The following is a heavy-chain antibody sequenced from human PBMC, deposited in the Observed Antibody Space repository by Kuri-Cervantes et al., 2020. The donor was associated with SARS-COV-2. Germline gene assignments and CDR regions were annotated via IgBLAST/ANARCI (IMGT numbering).Heavy chain of an antibody. CDR2: IYYSGST. CDR3: ASVGGYSYGGFDY. J-gene: IGHJ4*02. V-gene: IGHV4-59*01. D-gene: IGHD5-18*01. Sequence: SETLSLTCAVYGGSFSGYYWSWIRQPPGKGLEWIGYIYYSGSTKYNPSLKSRVTISVDTSKNQFSLKLSSVTAADTAVYYCASVGGYSYGGFDYWGQGTLVTVSS. CDR1: GGSFSGYY.